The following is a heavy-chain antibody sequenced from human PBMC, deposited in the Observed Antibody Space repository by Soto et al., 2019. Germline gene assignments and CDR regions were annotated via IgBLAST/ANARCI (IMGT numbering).Heavy chain of an antibody. D-gene: IGHD2-2*02. CDR3: ARDCSSTSCYIGYSNYAYRGMDV. CDR2: IIPIFGTA. J-gene: IGHJ6*02. CDR1: GGTFSSYA. V-gene: IGHV1-69*06. Sequence: GASVKVSCKASGGTFSSYAISWVRQAPGQGLEWMGGIIPIFGTANYAQKFQGRVTITADKSTSTAYMELSSLRSEDTAVYYCARDCSSTSCYIGYSNYAYRGMDVWGQGTTVTVSS.